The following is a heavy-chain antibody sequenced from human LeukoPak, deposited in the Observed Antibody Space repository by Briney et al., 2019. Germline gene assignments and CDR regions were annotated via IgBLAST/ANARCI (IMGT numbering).Heavy chain of an antibody. J-gene: IGHJ4*02. D-gene: IGHD4-17*01. Sequence: SDTLSLTCTVPGGSISSGGYYWSWIRQHPGKGLEWIGYIYYSGSTYYNQSLKSRVTISVDTSKNQFSLKLSSVTAADTAVYYCARVRSRNFDYWGQGTLVTVSS. V-gene: IGHV4-31*03. CDR2: IYYSGST. CDR3: ARVRSRNFDY. CDR1: GGSISSGGYY.